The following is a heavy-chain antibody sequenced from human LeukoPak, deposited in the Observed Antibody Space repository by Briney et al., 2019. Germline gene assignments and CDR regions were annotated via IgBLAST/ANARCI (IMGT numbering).Heavy chain of an antibody. D-gene: IGHD3-22*01. CDR3: TTRGDHYETRGYNY. J-gene: IGHJ4*02. V-gene: IGHV3-15*01. Sequence: GGSLRLSCAASGFTFSNAWMSWVRQAPGKGLEWVGRVKSGTTEYAAPVKGRFTVSRDDSKNTLYLEMSSLKTEDTGVYYCTTRGDHYETRGYNYWGQGTLVTVSS. CDR2: VKSGTT. CDR1: GFTFSNAW.